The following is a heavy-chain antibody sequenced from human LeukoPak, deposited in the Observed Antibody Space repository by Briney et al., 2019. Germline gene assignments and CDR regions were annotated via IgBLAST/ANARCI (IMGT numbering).Heavy chain of an antibody. CDR2: YYYRSKWYN. J-gene: IGHJ4*02. CDR1: GDSVSSKNGA. V-gene: IGHV6-1*01. Sequence: SQTLPLLCVVSGDSVSSKNGAWNWIRQSPSRGLEWLGRYYYRSKWYNDYAESMEGRMTISQDTSKNQYSLHLNSVTPDDTAVYYCARDFGTTGWHTFDYWGQGTLVTVSS. D-gene: IGHD6-19*01. CDR3: ARDFGTTGWHTFDY.